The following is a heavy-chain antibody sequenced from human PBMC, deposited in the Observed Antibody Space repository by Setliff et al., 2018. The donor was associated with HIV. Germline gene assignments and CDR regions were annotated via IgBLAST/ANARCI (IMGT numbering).Heavy chain of an antibody. CDR1: GYTFTSCF. V-gene: IGHV1-46*01. CDR3: VKEYHTTATDTRVANYFDY. CDR2: INPSDGTT. D-gene: IGHD6-13*01. J-gene: IGHJ4*02. Sequence: ASVRVSCKASGYTFTSCFMHWVRQAPGQGLEYMGIINPSDGTTDYTQKSQDRVTMTSDTSTSTVYMELRSLRSEDTAIYYCVKEYHTTATDTRVANYFDYWGQGTLVTVSS.